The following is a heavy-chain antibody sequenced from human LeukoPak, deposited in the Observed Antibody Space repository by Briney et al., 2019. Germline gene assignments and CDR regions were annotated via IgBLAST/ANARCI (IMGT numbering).Heavy chain of an antibody. CDR3: AKDPRFIYGFDS. V-gene: IGHV3-23*01. CDR2: ISGSGGNT. CDR1: GFTFSSYA. D-gene: IGHD4-17*01. J-gene: IGHJ4*02. Sequence: PGGSLRLSCAASGFTFSSYAMSWVRQAPGQVLEWVSGISGSGGNTYYADSVKGRFTISRDNSKHTVYLQMNSLRAEDTAVYYCAKDPRFIYGFDSWGQGTLVTVSS.